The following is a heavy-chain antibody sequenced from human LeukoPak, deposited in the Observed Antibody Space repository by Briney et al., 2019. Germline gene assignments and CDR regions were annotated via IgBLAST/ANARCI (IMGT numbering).Heavy chain of an antibody. CDR3: ARGARRNYDYVWGSYRSDYYFDY. CDR2: INLSGST. J-gene: IGHJ4*02. V-gene: IGHV4-34*01. Sequence: SETLSLTCAVHGGSFGNYYWSWIRQPPGKGLEWIGEINLSGSTNYNPSLKSRVTISVDTSKNQFSLRLNSVTAADTAVYYCARGARRNYDYVWGSYRSDYYFDYWGQGTLVTVSS. D-gene: IGHD3-16*02. CDR1: GGSFGNYY.